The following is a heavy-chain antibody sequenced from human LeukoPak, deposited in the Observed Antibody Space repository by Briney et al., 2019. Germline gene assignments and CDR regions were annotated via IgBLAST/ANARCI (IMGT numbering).Heavy chain of an antibody. CDR2: ISTSSSTI. D-gene: IGHD6-13*01. CDR1: GFTFGSYS. Sequence: GGSLRLSCAASGFTFGSYSMNWVRQAPGKGLEWVSYISTSSSTIYYADSVKGRFTVSRDNAKNSLYLQMNSLRDEDTAVYYCARFTGYSSSWYELDYWGQGTLVTVSS. CDR3: ARFTGYSSSWYELDY. V-gene: IGHV3-48*02. J-gene: IGHJ4*02.